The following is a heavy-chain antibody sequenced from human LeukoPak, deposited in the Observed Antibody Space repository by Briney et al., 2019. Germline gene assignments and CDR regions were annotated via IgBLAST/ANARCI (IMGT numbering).Heavy chain of an antibody. CDR1: GGSISSGDYY. CDR3: ARGGTRITIVGVVINDFDY. CDR2: IYHSGNT. J-gene: IGHJ4*02. V-gene: IGHV4-30-4*08. D-gene: IGHD3-3*01. Sequence: SQTLSLNCTVSGGSISSGDYYWSWIRQPPGKGLEWIGYIYHSGNTYYNPSLKSRLTISVDTPRNQFSLKLRSVTAADTAVYYCARGGTRITIVGVVINDFDYWGQGTLVTVSS.